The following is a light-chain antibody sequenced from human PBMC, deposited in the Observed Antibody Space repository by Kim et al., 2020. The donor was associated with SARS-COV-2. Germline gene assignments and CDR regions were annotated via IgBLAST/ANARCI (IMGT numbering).Light chain of an antibody. J-gene: IGKJ2*03. Sequence: EIVMTQSPATLSVSPGERATLSCRASQSVSSNLAWYQQKPGQAPRLLIYGASTRATGIPARFSGSGSGTEFTLTISSLQSEDFAVYYCQQYINWPNSFGQGTKLE. CDR1: QSVSSN. CDR3: QQYINWPNS. V-gene: IGKV3-15*01. CDR2: GAS.